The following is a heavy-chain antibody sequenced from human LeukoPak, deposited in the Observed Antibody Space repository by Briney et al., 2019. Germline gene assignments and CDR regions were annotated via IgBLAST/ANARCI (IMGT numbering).Heavy chain of an antibody. Sequence: GGSLRLSCAASGFTFSTYSMNLIRQAPGKGLEWISYISSSGSTIYYADSVKGRFTISRDNAKNSLYLQMNSLRAEDTAVYYCASGLNTVTVPFDYWGQGTLVTVSS. CDR2: ISSSGSTI. V-gene: IGHV3-48*04. D-gene: IGHD4-17*01. CDR1: GFTFSTYS. CDR3: ASGLNTVTVPFDY. J-gene: IGHJ4*02.